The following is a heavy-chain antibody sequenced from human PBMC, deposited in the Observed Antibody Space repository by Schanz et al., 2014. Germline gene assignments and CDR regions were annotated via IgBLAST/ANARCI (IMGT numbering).Heavy chain of an antibody. CDR1: GFSFSDHA. CDR3: AKDAENTAMITDYFDY. V-gene: IGHV3-23*04. J-gene: IGHJ4*02. CDR2: ISGSGGNT. D-gene: IGHD5-18*01. Sequence: VQVVQSGGGLVKPGGSLRLSCAASGFSFSDHAMDWVRQAPGKGLEWVSAISGSGGNTYYADAVRGRFTISRDNSKTTVYLQMNSLRAEDTAVYYCAKDAENTAMITDYFDYWGQGTLVTVSS.